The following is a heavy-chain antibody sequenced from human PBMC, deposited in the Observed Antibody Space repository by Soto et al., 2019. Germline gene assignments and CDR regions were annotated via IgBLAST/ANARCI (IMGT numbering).Heavy chain of an antibody. CDR2: VNPSGGST. D-gene: IGHD2-15*01. CDR3: AREENCSGGTCYSEYLHR. J-gene: IGHJ1*01. V-gene: IGHV1-46*01. CDR1: GYLFTAYS. Sequence: ASVKVSCKASGYLFTAYSMHWVRLAPGQGLEWMGVVNPSGGSTKYAQNFQGRVTMTRDTSTTTIYMELSSLRSDDTAIYYCAREENCSGGTCYSEYLHRWGQGTLVTVYS.